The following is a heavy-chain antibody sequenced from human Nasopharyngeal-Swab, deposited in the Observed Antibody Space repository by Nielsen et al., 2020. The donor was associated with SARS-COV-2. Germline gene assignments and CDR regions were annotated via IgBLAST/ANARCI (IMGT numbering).Heavy chain of an antibody. CDR3: ARDPGSSSWEYYFDY. Sequence: GESLKISCASSGFTFSSYVMHWVRQAPGKGLEWVAVIWYDGSNKYYADSVKGRFTISRDNSKNTLYLQMNSLRAEDTAVYYCARDPGSSSWEYYFDYWGQGTLVTVSS. D-gene: IGHD6-13*01. J-gene: IGHJ4*02. V-gene: IGHV3-33*01. CDR2: IWYDGSNK. CDR1: GFTFSSYV.